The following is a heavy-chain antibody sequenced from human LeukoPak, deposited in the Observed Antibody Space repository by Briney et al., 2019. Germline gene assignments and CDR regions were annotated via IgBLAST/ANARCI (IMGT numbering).Heavy chain of an antibody. CDR2: INWNGGST. CDR3: ARVIQVDYDFWSGYHAVDY. J-gene: IGHJ4*02. CDR1: GFTFDDYG. Sequence: PGGSLRLSCAASGFTFDDYGMSWVRQAPGKGLEWVSGINWNGGSTGYADSVKGRFTISRDNAKNSLYLQMNGLRAEDTALYYCARVIQVDYDFWSGYHAVDYWGQGTLVTVSS. D-gene: IGHD3-3*01. V-gene: IGHV3-20*04.